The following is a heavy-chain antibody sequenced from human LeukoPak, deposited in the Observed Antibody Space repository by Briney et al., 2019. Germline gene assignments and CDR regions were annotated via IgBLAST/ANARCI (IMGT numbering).Heavy chain of an antibody. CDR3: ARAECSSTSCYANWFDP. Sequence: ASVKVSCKASGYTVTSYAMNWVRQAPGQGLEWMGWINPNSGGTNYAQKFQGRVTMTRDTSISTAYMELSRLRSDDTAVYYCARAECSSTSCYANWFDPWGQGTLVTVSS. CDR1: GYTVTSYA. V-gene: IGHV1-2*02. D-gene: IGHD2-2*01. J-gene: IGHJ5*02. CDR2: INPNSGGT.